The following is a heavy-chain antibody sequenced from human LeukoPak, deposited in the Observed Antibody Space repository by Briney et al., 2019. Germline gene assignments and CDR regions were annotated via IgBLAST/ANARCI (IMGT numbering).Heavy chain of an antibody. V-gene: IGHV3-48*02. CDR3: AREWQYARDY. CDR1: GFTFSSYS. CDR2: ISSRSDTI. Sequence: GGSLRLSCAASGFTFSSYSMNWVRQTPGKGLEWLSCISSRSDTIYYADSVRGRFTVSRDNAENSLYLQMRSLTDEDTAVYYCAREWQYARDYWGQGALVTVST. D-gene: IGHD2-2*01. J-gene: IGHJ4*02.